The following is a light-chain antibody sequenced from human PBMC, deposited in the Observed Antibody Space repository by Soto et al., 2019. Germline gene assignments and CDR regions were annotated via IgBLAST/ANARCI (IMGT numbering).Light chain of an antibody. CDR1: SSNIGSNT. J-gene: IGLJ2*01. CDR3: AAWDDSLNGHVV. V-gene: IGLV1-44*01. Sequence: QSVLTQPPSASGTPGQRVTISCSGSSSNIGSNTVNWYQQLPGTAPKLLIYSNNQRPSGVPDRFSGSKSGTSASLAISGLPSEDEADYYCAAWDDSLNGHVVFGGGTKVTVL. CDR2: SNN.